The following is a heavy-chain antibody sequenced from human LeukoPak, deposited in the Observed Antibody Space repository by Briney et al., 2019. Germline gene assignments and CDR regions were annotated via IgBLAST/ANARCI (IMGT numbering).Heavy chain of an antibody. V-gene: IGHV3-23*01. D-gene: IGHD6-13*01. Sequence: HPGGSLRLSCAASKFTFSNYSMTWVRQAPGNGLEWISAVSGSGDNTYYADSVKGRFTISRDNSKDTVYLEMKSLRAEDTAAYYCAKSQGSSWQIFDYWGQGTLVTVSS. CDR2: VSGSGDNT. CDR1: KFTFSNYS. J-gene: IGHJ4*02. CDR3: AKSQGSSWQIFDY.